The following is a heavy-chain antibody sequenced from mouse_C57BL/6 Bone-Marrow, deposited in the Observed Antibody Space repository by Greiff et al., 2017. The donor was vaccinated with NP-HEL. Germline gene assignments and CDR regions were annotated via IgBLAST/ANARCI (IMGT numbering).Heavy chain of an antibody. CDR3: ARGVLRYYFEY. CDR2: IYPSDSET. V-gene: IGHV1-61*01. D-gene: IGHD1-1*01. CDR1: GYTFTSYW. Sequence: QVQLQQPGAELVRPGSSVKLSCKASGYTFTSYWMDWVKQRPGQGLEWIGNIYPSDSETHYNQKFKDKATLTVDKSSSTAYMQLSSLTSEDSAVCYCARGVLRYYFEYWGQGTTLTVSS. J-gene: IGHJ2*01.